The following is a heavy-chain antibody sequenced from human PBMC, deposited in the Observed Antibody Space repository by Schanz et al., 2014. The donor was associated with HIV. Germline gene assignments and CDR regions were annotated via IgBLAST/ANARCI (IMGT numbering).Heavy chain of an antibody. CDR1: GFTFGTKW. CDR3: RVFMYSYDV. CDR2: ITPDGSVT. J-gene: IGHJ3*01. D-gene: IGHD1-26*01. V-gene: IGHV3-74*02. Sequence: EVQLVESGGGLVQPGGSLRLSCVASGFTFGTKWLYWVRQGPGKGPAWVAYITPDGSVTYADSVKGRFTASRDSSKNTLYLQMDSLRVEDTATYYCRVFMYSYDVWGQGTMVTVSS.